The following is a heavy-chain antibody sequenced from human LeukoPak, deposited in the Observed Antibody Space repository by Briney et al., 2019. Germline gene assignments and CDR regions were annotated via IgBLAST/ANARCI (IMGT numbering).Heavy chain of an antibody. CDR1: GGSISSYY. J-gene: IGHJ4*02. CDR3: ARDTTYCSSTSCYTSFDY. V-gene: IGHV4-4*09. Sequence: SETLSLTCTVSGGSISSYYWSWIRQPPGKGLEWIGYIYTSGSTNYNPSLKSRVTISVDTSKNQFSLKLSSVTAADTAVYYCARDTTYCSSTSCYTSFDYWGQGTLVTVSS. D-gene: IGHD2-2*02. CDR2: IYTSGST.